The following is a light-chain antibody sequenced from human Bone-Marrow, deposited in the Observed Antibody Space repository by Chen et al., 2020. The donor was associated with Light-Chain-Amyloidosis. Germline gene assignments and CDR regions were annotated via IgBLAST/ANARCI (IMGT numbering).Light chain of an antibody. J-gene: IGLJ2*01. CDR3: QSADSSGTYEVI. Sequence: SYELTQPPSVSVSPGQTARITCSGDDLPTKYAYWYQQKPGQAPVLVIHRDTERPSGISERFSRSSSGTKATLTISGVQAEDEADYHCQSADSSGTYEVIFGGGTKLTVL. CDR2: RDT. CDR1: DLPTKY. V-gene: IGLV3-25*03.